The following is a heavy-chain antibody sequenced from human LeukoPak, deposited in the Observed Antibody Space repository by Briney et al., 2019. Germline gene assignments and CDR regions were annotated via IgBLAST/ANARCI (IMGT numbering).Heavy chain of an antibody. D-gene: IGHD3-16*01. Sequence: SETLSLTCAVYGGSFCGYYWSCIRQPPGKGRGWIGETNHSGSNKYNPSLKSRVTISVEPPKNQFSLKLSSVTAADTAVYYCARDNDSRDPPHFDYWGQGTLVTVSS. J-gene: IGHJ4*02. CDR2: TNHSGSN. CDR3: ARDNDSRDPPHFDY. CDR1: GGSFCGYY. V-gene: IGHV4-34*01.